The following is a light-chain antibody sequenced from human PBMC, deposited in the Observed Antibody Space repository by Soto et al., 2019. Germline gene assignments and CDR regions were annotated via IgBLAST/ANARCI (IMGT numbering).Light chain of an antibody. CDR3: QRRNNWPT. V-gene: IGKV3-11*01. CDR2: DAS. CDR1: QSVSSY. Sequence: IVLTQSPATLSLSPGVRATLSCRARQSVSSYLAWYQQNPGQAPRLIIYDASNRATGNPARFSSSGTGPGFALTISSLEPGDFAVYYCQRRNNWPTFGQGTTVEFQ. J-gene: IGKJ1*01.